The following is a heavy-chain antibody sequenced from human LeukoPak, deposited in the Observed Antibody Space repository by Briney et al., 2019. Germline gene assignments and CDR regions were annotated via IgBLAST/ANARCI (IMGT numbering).Heavy chain of an antibody. CDR3: ARQLYYYDSSGYYYYYYGMDV. CDR1: GDXVSTSGVA. Sequence: SQTLSLSCAISGDXVSTSGVAWNWVRQSPSRSLEWLGRTYYTSKWNTDYAVSVKSRIVVNPDTSKNQFSLQLNSVTAADTAVYYCARQLYYYDSSGYYYYYYGMDVWGQGTTVTVSS. CDR2: TYYTSKWNT. J-gene: IGHJ6*02. D-gene: IGHD3-22*01. V-gene: IGHV6-1*01.